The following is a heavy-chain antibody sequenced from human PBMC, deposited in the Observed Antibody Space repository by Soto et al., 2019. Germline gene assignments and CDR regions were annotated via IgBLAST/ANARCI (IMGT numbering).Heavy chain of an antibody. D-gene: IGHD2-2*01. CDR1: GFTFSSYA. V-gene: IGHV3-23*01. CDR2: ISGSGGST. CDR3: AKDGADHCSSTSCYHRHNY. J-gene: IGHJ4*02. Sequence: GGSLRLSCAASGFTFSSYAMSWVRQAPGKGLEWVSAISGSGGSTYYADSVKGRFTISRDNSKNTLYLQMNSLRAEDTAVYYCAKDGADHCSSTSCYHRHNYWGQGTLVTVSS.